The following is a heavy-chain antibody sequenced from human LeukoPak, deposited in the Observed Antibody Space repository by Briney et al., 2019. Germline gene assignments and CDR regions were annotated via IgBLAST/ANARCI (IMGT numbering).Heavy chain of an antibody. D-gene: IGHD3-22*01. J-gene: IGHJ4*02. CDR1: GYTFTSYY. Sequence: VASVKVSCKASGYTFTSYYMHWVRQAPGQGLEWMGIINPSGGSTSYAQKFQGRVTMTRDTSTSTVCMELSSLRSEDTAVYYCARDGNDSSGYYPPYFDYWGQGTLVTVSS. CDR2: INPSGGST. V-gene: IGHV1-46*01. CDR3: ARDGNDSSGYYPPYFDY.